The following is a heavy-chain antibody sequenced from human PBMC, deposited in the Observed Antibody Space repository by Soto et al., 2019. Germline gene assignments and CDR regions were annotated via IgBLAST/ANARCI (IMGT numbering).Heavy chain of an antibody. CDR3: ASHYDFWSDPTFDY. Sequence: PGGSLRLSCAASGFTFSDYYMSWIRQAPGKGLEWVSYISSSGSTIYYADSVKGRFTISRDNAKNSLYLQMNSLRAEDTAVYYCASHYDFWSDPTFDYWGHGTLVTVSS. D-gene: IGHD3-3*01. CDR2: ISSSGSTI. V-gene: IGHV3-11*01. J-gene: IGHJ4*01. CDR1: GFTFSDYY.